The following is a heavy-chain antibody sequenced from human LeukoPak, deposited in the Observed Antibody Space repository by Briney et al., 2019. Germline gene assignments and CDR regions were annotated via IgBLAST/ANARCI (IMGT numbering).Heavy chain of an antibody. CDR1: GGSISSGGYS. J-gene: IGHJ4*02. CDR3: ARTYYDFWSGYSPRGVLPPYFDY. D-gene: IGHD3-3*01. CDR2: IYHSGST. Sequence: SETLSLTCAVSGGSISSGGYSWSWIRQPPGKGLEWIGYIYHSGSTYYNPSLKGRVTISADRSKNQFSLKLSSVTAADTAVYYCARTYYDFWSGYSPRGVLPPYFDYWGQGTLVTVSS. V-gene: IGHV4-30-2*01.